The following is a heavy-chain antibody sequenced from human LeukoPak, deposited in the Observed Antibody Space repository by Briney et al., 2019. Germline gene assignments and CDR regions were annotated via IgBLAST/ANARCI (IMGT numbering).Heavy chain of an antibody. V-gene: IGHV3-15*01. CDR3: TTDSGGYCGGDCYFDY. D-gene: IGHD2-21*02. Sequence: GGSLRLSCAASGFTFSNAWMSWVRQAPGKGLEWVGRIKSKTDGGTTDYAAPVKGRFTISRDDSKNTLYLQMNSLKTEDTAVYYCTTDSGGYCGGDCYFDYWGQGTLVTVSS. CDR2: IKSKTDGGTT. CDR1: GFTFSNAW. J-gene: IGHJ4*02.